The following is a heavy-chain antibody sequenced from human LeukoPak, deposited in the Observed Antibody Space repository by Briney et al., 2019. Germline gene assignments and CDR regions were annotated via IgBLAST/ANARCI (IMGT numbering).Heavy chain of an antibody. Sequence: PSETLSLTCTVSGGSISSYYWSWIRQPPGKGLEWIGYIYYSGSTNYNPSLKSRVTISVDTSKNQFSLKLSSVTAADTAVYYCARFPTPPEPEYGSSASPWGQGTMVTVSS. CDR1: GGSISSYY. J-gene: IGHJ3*01. D-gene: IGHD2-2*01. CDR2: IYYSGST. CDR3: ARFPTPPEPEYGSSASP. V-gene: IGHV4-59*01.